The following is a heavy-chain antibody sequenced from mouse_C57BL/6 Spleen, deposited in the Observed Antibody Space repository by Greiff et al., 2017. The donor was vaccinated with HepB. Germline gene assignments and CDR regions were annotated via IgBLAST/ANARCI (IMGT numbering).Heavy chain of an antibody. J-gene: IGHJ2*01. V-gene: IGHV1-4*01. Sequence: VQLQQSGAELARPGASVKMSCKASGYTFTSYTMHWVNQRPGQGLEWIGYINPSSGYTKYNQKFKDKATLTADKSSSTAYMQLSSLTSEDSAVYYCARSDNWDDFDYWGQGTTLTVSS. CDR3: ARSDNWDDFDY. D-gene: IGHD4-1*01. CDR1: GYTFTSYT. CDR2: INPSSGYT.